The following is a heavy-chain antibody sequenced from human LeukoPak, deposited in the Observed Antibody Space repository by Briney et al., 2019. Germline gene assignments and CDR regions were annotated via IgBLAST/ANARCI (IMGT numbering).Heavy chain of an antibody. CDR3: TTDRLRYVVRGVLRSLEGFDP. Sequence: VASVKVSCKVSEYTLIELPMHWVRQAPGKGLEWMGGFDPEEGETIYAQKFQGRVTMTEDTSTDTAYMELSSLSSEDTAVYYCTTDRLRYVVRGVLRSLEGFDPWGQGTLVTVPS. V-gene: IGHV1-24*01. CDR2: FDPEEGET. CDR1: EYTLIELP. D-gene: IGHD3-16*01. J-gene: IGHJ5*02.